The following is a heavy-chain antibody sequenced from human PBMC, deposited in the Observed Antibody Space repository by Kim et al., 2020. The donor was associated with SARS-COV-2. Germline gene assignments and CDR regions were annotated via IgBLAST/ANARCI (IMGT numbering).Heavy chain of an antibody. Sequence: GGSLRLSCAASGFTFSSYEMNWVRQAPGKGLEWVSYISSSGSTIYYADSVKGRFTISRDNAKNSLYLQMNSLRAEDTAVYYCARDWRGAARVPYYGMDVWGQGTTVTVSS. J-gene: IGHJ6*02. CDR1: GFTFSSYE. D-gene: IGHD6-6*01. V-gene: IGHV3-48*03. CDR3: ARDWRGAARVPYYGMDV. CDR2: ISSSGSTI.